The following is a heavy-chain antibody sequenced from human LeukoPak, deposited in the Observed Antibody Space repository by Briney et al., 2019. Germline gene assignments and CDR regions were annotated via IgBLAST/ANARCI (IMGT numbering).Heavy chain of an antibody. CDR2: ISSSSSTI. Sequence: HTGGSLRLSCAASGFTFSSYSMNWVRQAPGKGLEWVSYISSSSSTIYYADSVTGRFTISRDNSKNSLYLQMNSLRAEDTAVYYCAKSIAVAGFAGGRTFDYWGQGTLVIVSS. CDR3: AKSIAVAGFAGGRTFDY. D-gene: IGHD6-19*01. CDR1: GFTFSSYS. J-gene: IGHJ4*02. V-gene: IGHV3-48*01.